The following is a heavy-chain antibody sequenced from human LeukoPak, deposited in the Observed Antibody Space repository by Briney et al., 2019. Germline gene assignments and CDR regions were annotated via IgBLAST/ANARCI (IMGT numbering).Heavy chain of an antibody. D-gene: IGHD7-27*01. CDR1: GFTFSSYA. CDR3: AKGPPGDSPFDP. Sequence: GGSLRLSCAASGFTFSSYAMSWVRQSPGKGLEWVSTISGSGESTYYADSVKGRFTISRDNSKNTLYLQMNSLRAEDTAVYYCAKGPPGDSPFDPWGQGTLVTVSS. V-gene: IGHV3-23*01. J-gene: IGHJ5*02. CDR2: ISGSGEST.